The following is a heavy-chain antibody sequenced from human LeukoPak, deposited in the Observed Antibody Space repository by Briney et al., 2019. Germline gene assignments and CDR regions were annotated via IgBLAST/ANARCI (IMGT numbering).Heavy chain of an antibody. Sequence: GGSLRLSCAASGFTFSNYAMSWVRQAPGKGLQWVSALTDSGRSTYYADSVKGRFTISRDNSKNTLSLQMNSLRAEDTAVYYCAKGGRRTTMGATLDYWGQGTLVTVSS. CDR2: LTDSGRST. D-gene: IGHD1-26*01. V-gene: IGHV3-23*01. CDR3: AKGGRRTTMGATLDY. J-gene: IGHJ4*02. CDR1: GFTFSNYA.